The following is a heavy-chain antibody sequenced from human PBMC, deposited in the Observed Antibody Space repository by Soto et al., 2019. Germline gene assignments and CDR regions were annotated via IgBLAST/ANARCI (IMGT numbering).Heavy chain of an antibody. CDR1: GFTFSSYG. CDR2: ISYDGSNK. Sequence: GGSLRLSCAASGFTFSSYGMHWVRQAPGKGLEWVAVISYDGSNKYYADSVKGRFTISRDNSKNTLYLQMNSLRAEDTAVYYCAKAEYYYDSSGTRFDYWGQGTLVTVPQ. V-gene: IGHV3-30*18. CDR3: AKAEYYYDSSGTRFDY. J-gene: IGHJ4*02. D-gene: IGHD3-22*01.